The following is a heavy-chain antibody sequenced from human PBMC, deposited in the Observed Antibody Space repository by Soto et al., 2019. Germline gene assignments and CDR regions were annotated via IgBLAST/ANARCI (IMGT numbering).Heavy chain of an antibody. CDR1: GYTFTSYG. CDR2: ISAYNGKT. J-gene: IGHJ3*02. V-gene: IGHV1-18*01. Sequence: QVQLVQSGAEVKKPGASVKVSCKASGYTFTSYGISWVRQAPGQGLEWMGWISAYNGKTNYAQKLQGGVTMTTDTSTRTAYMELRSLRSDDTAVYYCAREMTTVTGDTDDAFDIWGQGTMFTVSS. D-gene: IGHD4-17*01. CDR3: AREMTTVTGDTDDAFDI.